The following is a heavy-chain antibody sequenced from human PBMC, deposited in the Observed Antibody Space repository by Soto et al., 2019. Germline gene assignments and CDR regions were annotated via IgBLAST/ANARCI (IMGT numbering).Heavy chain of an antibody. V-gene: IGHV1-18*01. CDR2: ISANNGNT. CDR3: MKVISNSGSPQNSC. J-gene: IGHJ4*02. Sequence: LVQSGADVKKPGASVKVSCKASGYIFMNYGISWVRQAPGQGLEWMGWISANNGNTKYAQNFQDRVTMTTDTSTSTAYMEVRSLRSDDTAVYYCMKVISNSGSPQNSCWGQGTQVIVSS. CDR1: GYIFMNYG. D-gene: IGHD3-10*01.